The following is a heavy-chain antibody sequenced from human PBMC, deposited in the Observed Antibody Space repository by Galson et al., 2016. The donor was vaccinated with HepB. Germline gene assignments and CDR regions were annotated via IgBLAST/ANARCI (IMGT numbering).Heavy chain of an antibody. CDR1: GFAFGSHW. CDR3: GRDHSVVLTTAYNWFDP. D-gene: IGHD4-23*01. Sequence: SLRLSCAASGFAFGSHWMHWVRRVPGKGLVWVSRINSDGTISNYADSVKGRFTISRDNAKNTLYLQMNSLRVEDTAVYYCGRDHSVVLTTAYNWFDPWGQGTLVTVSS. CDR2: INSDGTIS. V-gene: IGHV3-74*01. J-gene: IGHJ5*02.